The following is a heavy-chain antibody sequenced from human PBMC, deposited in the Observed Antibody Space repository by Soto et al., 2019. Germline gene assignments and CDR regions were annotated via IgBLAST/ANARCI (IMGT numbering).Heavy chain of an antibody. Sequence: SVKVSCKASGGTFSSYAISWVRQAPGQGLEWMGGIIPIFGTANYAQKFQGRVTITADESTSTAYMELSSLRSEDAAVYYCARDYLETTVVPPAPLPHYGMDVWGQGTTVTVSS. CDR3: ARDYLETTVVPPAPLPHYGMDV. D-gene: IGHD4-17*01. CDR1: GGTFSSYA. CDR2: IIPIFGTA. J-gene: IGHJ6*02. V-gene: IGHV1-69*13.